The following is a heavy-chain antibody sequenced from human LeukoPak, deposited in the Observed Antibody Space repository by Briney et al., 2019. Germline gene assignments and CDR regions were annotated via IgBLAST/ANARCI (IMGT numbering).Heavy chain of an antibody. CDR3: VSGLLGARDSFDL. CDR1: GFTFSIYW. Sequence: GGSLRLSCAASGFTFSIYWMSWVRQAPGKGLEWVANINQDGGQKYYVDSVKGRFTISRDNAKNSFFLQMTSLRAEDTSVYYCVSGLLGARDSFDLWGRGTMVTVSS. J-gene: IGHJ3*01. D-gene: IGHD1-26*01. CDR2: INQDGGQK. V-gene: IGHV3-7*01.